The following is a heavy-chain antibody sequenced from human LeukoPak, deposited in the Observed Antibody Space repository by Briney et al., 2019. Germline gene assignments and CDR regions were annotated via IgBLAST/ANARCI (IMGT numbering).Heavy chain of an antibody. CDR2: IYGGGST. D-gene: IGHD5-18*01. CDR1: GSTVSSNY. CDR3: ATSPRGIQLWLGYYFDY. Sequence: PGGSLRLSCAASGSTVSSNYMSWVRQAPGKGLEWVSVIYGGGSTYYADSVKGRFTISRDNSKNTLFLQMNSLRAEDTAVYYCATSPRGIQLWLGYYFDYWGQGTLVTVSS. V-gene: IGHV3-53*01. J-gene: IGHJ4*02.